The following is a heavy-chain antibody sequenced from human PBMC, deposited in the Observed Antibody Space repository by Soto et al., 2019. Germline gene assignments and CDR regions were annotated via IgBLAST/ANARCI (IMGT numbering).Heavy chain of an antibody. CDR3: AATGGHYFGLDV. D-gene: IGHD2-8*02. CDR1: DNTFTYYG. Sequence: ASVKVSCKSPDNTFTYYGINWVRQAPGQGLEWLGWISGYNANTKEAQKFQDRVTMTADTSTRTAYLEVRSLTSDDSGIYFCAATGGHYFGLDVWGQGTTVTVSS. J-gene: IGHJ6*02. V-gene: IGHV1-18*01. CDR2: ISGYNANT.